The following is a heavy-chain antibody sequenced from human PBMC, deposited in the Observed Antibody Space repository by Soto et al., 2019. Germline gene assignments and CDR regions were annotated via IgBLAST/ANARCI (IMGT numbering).Heavy chain of an antibody. Sequence: SGPTLVNPTQTLTLTCTFSGFSLRTSGVGVGWIRQPPGKALEWLALIYWNDDKFSSPSVKSRVSITKETSKNQVVPTMANMDPVDTATYYCVRLVRDYDFRRGSYVPRFDYWGQGTPVTVSS. CDR3: VRLVRDYDFRRGSYVPRFDY. V-gene: IGHV2-5*01. J-gene: IGHJ4*02. CDR1: GFSLRTSGVG. CDR2: IYWNDDK. D-gene: IGHD3-3*01.